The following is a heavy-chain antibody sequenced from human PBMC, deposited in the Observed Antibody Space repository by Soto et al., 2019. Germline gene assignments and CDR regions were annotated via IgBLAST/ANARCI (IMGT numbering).Heavy chain of an antibody. CDR3: ARWIVTMVQSQGYYYYYMDV. D-gene: IGHD3-10*01. J-gene: IGHJ6*03. V-gene: IGHV6-1*01. CDR1: GDSVSSNSAA. Sequence: PSPTLSLTCAISGDSVSSNSAAWNWIRQSPSRGLEWLGRTYYRSKWYNDYAVSVKSRITINPDTSKNQFSLQLNSVTPEDTAVYYCARWIVTMVQSQGYYYYYMDVWGKGTTVTVSS. CDR2: TYYRSKWYN.